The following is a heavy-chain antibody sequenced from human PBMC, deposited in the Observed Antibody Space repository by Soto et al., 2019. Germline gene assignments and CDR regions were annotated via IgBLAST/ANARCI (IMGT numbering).Heavy chain of an antibody. V-gene: IGHV1-69*13. Sequence: ASVKVSCKASGGTFSSYAISWLRQAPGQGLEWMGGIIPIFGTANYAQKFQGRVTITADESTSTAYMELSSLRSEDTAVYYCARDHPVNYGMDVWGQGTTVTVSS. CDR2: IIPIFGTA. CDR3: ARDHPVNYGMDV. J-gene: IGHJ6*02. CDR1: GGTFSSYA.